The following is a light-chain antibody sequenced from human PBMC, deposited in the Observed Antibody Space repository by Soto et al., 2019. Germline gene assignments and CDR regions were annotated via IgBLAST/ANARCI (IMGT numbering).Light chain of an antibody. CDR1: QTISSF. V-gene: IGKV3-20*01. J-gene: IGKJ3*01. CDR3: QHYGTSPLT. Sequence: EVVMRQSPATLSVSPGEGATLSCRASQTISSFLAWYQQKRGQAPRLLIYGASDRATDIPDRFSGSGSGTDFTLTISRLEPEDFAVYYCQHYGTSPLTLGPGTKVDIK. CDR2: GAS.